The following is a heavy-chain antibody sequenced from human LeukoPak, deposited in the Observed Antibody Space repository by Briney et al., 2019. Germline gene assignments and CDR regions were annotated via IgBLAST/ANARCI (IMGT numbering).Heavy chain of an antibody. CDR1: GYTFTSYY. CDR2: INPSGGTT. J-gene: IGHJ5*02. V-gene: IGHV1-46*01. CDR3: ARAFTPINGGNSGAFDP. D-gene: IGHD4-23*01. Sequence: ASVKVSCKASGYTFTSYYMHWVRQAPGQGLEWMGIINPSGGTTSYAQKFQGRVTMTRDMSTSTVYMEVSSLRSEDTAVYYCARAFTPINGGNSGAFDPWGQGTLVTVSS.